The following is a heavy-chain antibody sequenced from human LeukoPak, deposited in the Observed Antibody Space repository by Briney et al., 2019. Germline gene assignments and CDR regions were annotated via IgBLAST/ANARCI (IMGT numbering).Heavy chain of an antibody. V-gene: IGHV1-18*01. CDR2: ISAYDGNT. D-gene: IGHD3-22*01. Sequence: ASVKVSCKASGYTFTSYGFTWVRQAPGQGLEWMGWISAYDGNTKSAQKFQGRVTMTTDTSTSTAYMELRSLSSDDTAIYYCARLDSSGYYYNYWGQGTLVTVSS. J-gene: IGHJ4*02. CDR1: GYTFTSYG. CDR3: ARLDSSGYYYNY.